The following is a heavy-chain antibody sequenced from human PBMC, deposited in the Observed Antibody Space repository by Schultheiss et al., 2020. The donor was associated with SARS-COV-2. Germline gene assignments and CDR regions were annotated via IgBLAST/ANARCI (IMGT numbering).Heavy chain of an antibody. Sequence: SETLSLTCTVSGGSVSSGSYYWSWIRQPPGKGLEWIGYIYYSGSTNYNPSLKSRVTISVDTSKNQFSLKLSSVTAADTAVYYCARDSNTFGGVSDAFDIWGQGTMVTVSS. CDR3: ARDSNTFGGVSDAFDI. D-gene: IGHD3-16*01. V-gene: IGHV4-61*01. CDR1: GGSVSSGSYY. CDR2: IYYSGST. J-gene: IGHJ3*02.